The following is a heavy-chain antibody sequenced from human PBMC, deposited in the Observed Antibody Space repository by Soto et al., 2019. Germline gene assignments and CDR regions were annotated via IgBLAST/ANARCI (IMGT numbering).Heavy chain of an antibody. CDR1: GFTFSDYS. V-gene: IGHV3-11*01. D-gene: IGHD4-17*01. J-gene: IGHJ3*02. Sequence: QEQLVESGGGLVKPGGSLRLSCAASGFTFSDYSMSWIRQAPGKGLEWISYIRSTDSSIFYADSVKGRFTISRDNARSSLYLQMDSLRAEDTVVYYCARRSAVTTSHSFDIWGQGTMVTASS. CDR3: ARRSAVTTSHSFDI. CDR2: IRSTDSSI.